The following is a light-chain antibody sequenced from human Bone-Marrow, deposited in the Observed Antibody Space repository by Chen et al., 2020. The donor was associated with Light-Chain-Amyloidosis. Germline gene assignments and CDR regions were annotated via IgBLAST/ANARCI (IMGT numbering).Light chain of an antibody. CDR2: DVS. CDR1: SSDVGGYNY. V-gene: IGLV2-14*01. CDR3: SSYTSRSTPV. J-gene: IGLJ2*01. Sequence: QSALTQPASVSGSPGQSITISCTGTSSDVGGYNYVSWYQQHPGKAPKLMIYDVSNRPSGVSNRFSGSKSGNTASLPLSELQADDEADYYCSSYTSRSTPVFGGGTKRTVL.